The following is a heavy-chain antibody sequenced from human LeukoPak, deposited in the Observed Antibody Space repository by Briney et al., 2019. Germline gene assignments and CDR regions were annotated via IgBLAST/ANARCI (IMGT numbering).Heavy chain of an antibody. CDR3: ATCDDCSDYARVY. CDR1: VHTLTLLY. CDR2: FGPEDGET. D-gene: IGHD4-11*01. V-gene: IGHV1-24*01. Sequence: ASVKVSCKFSVHTLTLLYTHWAPQAPGKGLEWMGGFGPEDGETIYAQKFQGRDTMTEDTSADTAFMKLSSLRSEDKSVYYCATCDDCSDYARVYWGQGTLVTVSS. J-gene: IGHJ4*02.